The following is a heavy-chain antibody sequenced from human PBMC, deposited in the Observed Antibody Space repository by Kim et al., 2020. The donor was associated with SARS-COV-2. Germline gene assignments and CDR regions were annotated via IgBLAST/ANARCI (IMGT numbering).Heavy chain of an antibody. CDR1: GFTFSSYA. CDR3: ARDLAYCGGDCRTDYGM. CDR2: ISYDGSNK. V-gene: IGHV3-30*04. D-gene: IGHD2-21*02. Sequence: GGSLRLSCAASGFTFSSYAMHWVRQAPGKGLEWVAVISYDGSNKYYADSVKGRFTISRDNSKNTLYLQMNSLRAEDTAVYYCARDLAYCGGDCRTDYGM. J-gene: IGHJ6*01.